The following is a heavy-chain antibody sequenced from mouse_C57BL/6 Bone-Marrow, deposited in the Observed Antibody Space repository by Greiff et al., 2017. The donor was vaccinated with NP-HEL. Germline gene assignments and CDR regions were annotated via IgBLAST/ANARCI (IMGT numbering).Heavy chain of an antibody. D-gene: IGHD2-3*01. CDR2: IDPENGDT. CDR3: TTRWLLAWFAD. J-gene: IGHJ3*01. CDR1: GFNIKDDY. Sequence: VQLQQSGAELVRPGASVKLSCTASGFNIKDDYMHWVKQRPEQGLEWIGWIDPENGDTEYASKFQGKATITADTSSNTAYLQLSSLTSEDTAVYYCTTRWLLAWFADWGQGTLVTVSA. V-gene: IGHV14-4*01.